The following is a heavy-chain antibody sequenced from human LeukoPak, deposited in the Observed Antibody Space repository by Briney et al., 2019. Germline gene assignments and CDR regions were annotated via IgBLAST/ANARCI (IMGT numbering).Heavy chain of an antibody. Sequence: PGGSLRLSCAASGFTFSSYGMRWVRQAPGKGLEWAAVIWYDGSNKYYADSVKGRFTISRDNSKNTLYLQMNSLRAEDTVVYYCARGPWWFGESAFGYWGQGTLVTVSS. J-gene: IGHJ4*02. CDR3: ARGPWWFGESAFGY. CDR2: IWYDGSNK. V-gene: IGHV3-33*01. D-gene: IGHD3-10*01. CDR1: GFTFSSYG.